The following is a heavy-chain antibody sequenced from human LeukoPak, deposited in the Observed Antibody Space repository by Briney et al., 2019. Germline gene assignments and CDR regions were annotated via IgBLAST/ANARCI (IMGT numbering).Heavy chain of an antibody. V-gene: IGHV3-64*01. J-gene: IGHJ6*03. CDR2: ISGNGRTT. D-gene: IGHD3-10*01. CDR1: GFTVSSYA. CDR3: ARRFGELLNYMDV. Sequence: PGGSLRLSCAASGFTVSSYAMHWIGQAPGKGLEYLAAISGNGRTTYYANSVKGRFTISRDNSKNTLYLQMDSLRGEDMAVYYCARRFGELLNYMDVWGKGTTVTVSS.